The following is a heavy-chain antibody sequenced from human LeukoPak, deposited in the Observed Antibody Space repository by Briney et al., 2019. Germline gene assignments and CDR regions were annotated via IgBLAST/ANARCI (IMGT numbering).Heavy chain of an antibody. V-gene: IGHV1-69*06. CDR2: IIPIFGTA. CDR1: GGTFSSYA. CDR3: ASLSGSGGYNDY. D-gene: IGHD3-10*01. J-gene: IGHJ4*02. Sequence: SVKVSCKASGGTFSSYAISWVRQAPGQGLEWMGGIIPIFGTANYAQKFQGRVTITADKSTSTAYMELSSLRSEDTAVYYCASLSGSGGYNDYWGQGTLVTVSS.